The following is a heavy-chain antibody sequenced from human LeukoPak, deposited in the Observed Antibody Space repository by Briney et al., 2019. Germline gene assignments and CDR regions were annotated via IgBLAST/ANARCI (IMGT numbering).Heavy chain of an antibody. V-gene: IGHV3-30*02. D-gene: IGHD3-10*02. CDR3: AKDPSNVSRTLDI. Sequence: PGGTLSLSRAASGLPSTNYATRGVCQAPGKGLEWVAFIRSEGTNKYYSDSVEGRFTGSRDNSKNTLFLQMNSLRPEDTALYYCAKDPSNVSRTLDIWGQGTLVTVSA. CDR1: GLPSTNYA. CDR2: IRSEGTNK. J-gene: IGHJ3*02.